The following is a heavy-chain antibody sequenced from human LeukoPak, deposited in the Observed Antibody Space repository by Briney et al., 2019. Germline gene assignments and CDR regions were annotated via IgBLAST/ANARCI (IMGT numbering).Heavy chain of an antibody. CDR2: ISYDGGNK. D-gene: IGHD1-14*01. CDR1: GFTFTSYG. J-gene: IGHJ6*03. Sequence: PGGSLRLSCAASGFTFTSYGMHWVRQAPGKGLEWVAVISYDGGNKYYADSVKGRFTISRDNSKNTLYLQMNSLRPEDTAVYYCARDNPRSYYYYMDVWGKGTTVTVSS. CDR3: ARDNPRSYYYYMDV. V-gene: IGHV3-30*03.